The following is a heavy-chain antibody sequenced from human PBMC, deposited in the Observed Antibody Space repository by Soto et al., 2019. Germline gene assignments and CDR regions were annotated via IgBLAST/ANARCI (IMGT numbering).Heavy chain of an antibody. D-gene: IGHD3-22*01. V-gene: IGHV4-30-2*01. CDR2: IYHSGST. Sequence: QLQLQESGSGLVKPSQTLSLTCAVSGGSISSGGYSWSWIRQPPGKGLEWIGYIYHSGSTYYNPSHNSRVTLSLYTSKYQFSLKLSSVTAADTAVYYCSGSGNYVNSRMDVWGQGTTVTVSS. J-gene: IGHJ6*02. CDR1: GGSISSGGYS. CDR3: SGSGNYVNSRMDV.